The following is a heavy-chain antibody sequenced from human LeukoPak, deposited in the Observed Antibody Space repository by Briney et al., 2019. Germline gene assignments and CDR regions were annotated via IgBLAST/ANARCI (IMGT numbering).Heavy chain of an antibody. J-gene: IGHJ3*02. CDR2: ISTTTYT. Sequence: GGSLRLSCAASGFTFSDYYMSWIRQAPGKGLEWVSYISTTTYTNYADAVEGRFTISRDNAKNSLYLQMNSLRAEDTAVYYCAREENAFDIWGQGTMVTVSS. CDR3: AREENAFDI. V-gene: IGHV3-11*06. CDR1: GFTFSDYY.